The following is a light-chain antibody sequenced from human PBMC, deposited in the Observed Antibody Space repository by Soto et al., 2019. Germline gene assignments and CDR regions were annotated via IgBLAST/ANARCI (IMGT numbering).Light chain of an antibody. V-gene: IGKV3-20*01. J-gene: IGKJ3*01. CDR3: QQYGSSPQST. CDR2: GAS. Sequence: EIVLTQPPGTLSLSPGERATLSCRASQSVSSSYLAWYQQKPGQAPRLVIYGASSRATGIPDRFSGSGSGTDFTLPISRLEPEDFAVYYCQQYGSSPQSTFGPGTKVDIK. CDR1: QSVSSSY.